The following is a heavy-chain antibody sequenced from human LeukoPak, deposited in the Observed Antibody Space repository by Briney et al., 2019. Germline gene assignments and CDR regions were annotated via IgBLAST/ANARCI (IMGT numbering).Heavy chain of an antibody. CDR2: INPNTGGT. J-gene: IGHJ6*02. Sequence: ASVKVSCKASGYTLTGYYVHWVRQAPGQGLEWMGWINPNTGGTNYAQKFHGRVTMTRDTPITTVYMELSRLRSDDTAVYYCAREGKWRNPQIVYYGMDVWGQGTTVAVSS. V-gene: IGHV1-2*02. CDR1: GYTLTGYY. CDR3: AREGKWRNPQIVYYGMDV. D-gene: IGHD2-8*01.